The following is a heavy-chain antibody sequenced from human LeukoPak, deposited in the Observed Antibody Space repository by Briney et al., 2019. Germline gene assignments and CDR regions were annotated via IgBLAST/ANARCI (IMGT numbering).Heavy chain of an antibody. D-gene: IGHD2/OR15-2a*01. J-gene: IGHJ4*02. CDR1: GLNFRSSW. Sequence: PGGSLRLSCAASGLNFRSSWMSWIRQAPGKGLERVANINQDGSEKYSVDSVKGRFTISRDNAKNSLYLQMNSLRVEDTAVYYCARAFYSYFDYWGQGTLVVVST. CDR2: INQDGSEK. V-gene: IGHV3-7*03. CDR3: ARAFYSYFDY.